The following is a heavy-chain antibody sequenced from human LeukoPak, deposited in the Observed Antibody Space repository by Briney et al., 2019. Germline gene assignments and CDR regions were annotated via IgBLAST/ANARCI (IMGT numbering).Heavy chain of an antibody. J-gene: IGHJ4*02. Sequence: PGGSLRLSCAASGFTFSSYAMSWVRQAPGKGMEWVSAISGSGGSTYYADSVKGRFTISRDNSKNTLYLQMNSLTAEDTAVYYCAKVGRGWNTEIDYWGQGTLVTVSS. D-gene: IGHD6-19*01. CDR2: ISGSGGST. CDR1: GFTFSSYA. V-gene: IGHV3-23*01. CDR3: AKVGRGWNTEIDY.